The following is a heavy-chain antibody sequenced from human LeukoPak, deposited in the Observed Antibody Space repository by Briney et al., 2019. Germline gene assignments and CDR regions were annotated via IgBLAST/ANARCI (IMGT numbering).Heavy chain of an antibody. J-gene: IGHJ2*01. Sequence: SETLSLTCTVSGGSISSSSYYWGWIRQPPGKGLEWIGSIYYSGSTYYNPSLKSRVTISVDTSKNQFSLKLSSVTAADTAVYYCARAQRGPWYFDLWGRGTLVTVSS. V-gene: IGHV4-39*07. CDR2: IYYSGST. D-gene: IGHD6-25*01. CDR1: GGSISSSSYY. CDR3: ARAQRGPWYFDL.